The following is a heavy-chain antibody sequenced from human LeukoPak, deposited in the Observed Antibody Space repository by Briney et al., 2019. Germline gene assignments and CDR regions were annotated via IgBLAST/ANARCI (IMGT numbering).Heavy chain of an antibody. D-gene: IGHD6-19*01. CDR3: ARKGWLVLSGVHFPSVNWFDP. Sequence: SETLSLTCTVSGGSISSGDYYWSWIRQPPGKGLEWIGYIYYSGSTYYNPSLKSRVTISVDTSKNQFSLKLSSVTAADTAVYYCARKGWLVLSGVHFPSVNWFDPWGQGTLVTVSS. CDR1: GGSISSGDYY. J-gene: IGHJ5*02. CDR2: IYYSGST. V-gene: IGHV4-30-4*01.